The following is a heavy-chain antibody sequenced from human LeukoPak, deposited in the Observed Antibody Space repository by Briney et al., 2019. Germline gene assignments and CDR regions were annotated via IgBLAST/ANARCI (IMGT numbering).Heavy chain of an antibody. Sequence: GGSLRLSCAASGFTFSSYAMHWVRQAPGKGLEWVAVISYDGSNKYYADSVKGRFTISRDNSKNTLYLQMNSLRAEDTAVYYCAKVEAYYDFWSGSFYYYYGMDVWGQGTTVTVSS. CDR1: GFTFSSYA. J-gene: IGHJ6*02. CDR3: AKVEAYYDFWSGSFYYYYGMDV. CDR2: ISYDGSNK. V-gene: IGHV3-30*18. D-gene: IGHD3-3*01.